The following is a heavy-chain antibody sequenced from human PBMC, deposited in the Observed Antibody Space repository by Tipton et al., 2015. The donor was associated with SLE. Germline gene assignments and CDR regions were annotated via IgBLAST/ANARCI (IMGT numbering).Heavy chain of an antibody. Sequence: TLSLTCTVSGGSISGYYWSWIRQPPGKGLEWIGNIYESGNSNYNPSLKSRVTISVDASKNQFSLRLTSLTAADTAVYYCARVVYSFSDAFDIWGQGTLVTVSS. V-gene: IGHV4-59*01. CDR1: GGSISGYY. J-gene: IGHJ3*02. CDR3: ARVVYSFSDAFDI. D-gene: IGHD6-13*01. CDR2: IYESGNS.